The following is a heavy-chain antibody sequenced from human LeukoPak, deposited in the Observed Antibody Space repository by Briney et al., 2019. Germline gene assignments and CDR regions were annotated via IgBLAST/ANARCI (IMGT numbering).Heavy chain of an antibody. Sequence: GESLKISCKGSGYSFTSYWIGWVRQMPGKGLEWMGIIWPADSDTRYSPSFQGQVTISADKSISTAYLQWSSLKASDTAIYYCARQCRGSYYPMDVWGKGTTVTVSS. J-gene: IGHJ6*03. D-gene: IGHD1-26*01. CDR1: GYSFTSYW. CDR2: IWPADSDT. CDR3: ARQCRGSYYPMDV. V-gene: IGHV5-51*01.